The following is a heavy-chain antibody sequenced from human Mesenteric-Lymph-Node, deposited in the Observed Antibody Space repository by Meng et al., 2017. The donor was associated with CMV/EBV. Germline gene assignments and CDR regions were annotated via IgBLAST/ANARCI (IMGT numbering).Heavy chain of an antibody. CDR2: INHSGST. Sequence: SETLSLTCAVSGGSVSSASFYWSWIRQPPGKGLEWIGEINHSGSTNYNPSLKSRVTISVDTSKNQFSLKLSSVTAADAAVYYCARCRGYSYGRLYYYYGMDVWGQGTTVTVSS. CDR1: GGSVSSASFY. D-gene: IGHD5-18*01. CDR3: ARCRGYSYGRLYYYYGMDV. J-gene: IGHJ6*02. V-gene: IGHV4-61*01.